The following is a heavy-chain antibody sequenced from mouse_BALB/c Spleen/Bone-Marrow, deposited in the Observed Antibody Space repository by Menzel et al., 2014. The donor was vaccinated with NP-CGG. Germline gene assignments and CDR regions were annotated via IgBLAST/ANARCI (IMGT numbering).Heavy chain of an antibody. CDR3: ARNWAFDY. V-gene: IGHV1-61*01. Sequence: VKLMESGAELVRPGASVKLSCKASGYTFTSYWMNWVRQRPGQGIEWIGMIDPSDSETHYNQMFKDKASLTVDKSSSTAYMQLSSLTSEDSAVYYCARNWAFDYWGQGTTLTVSS. CDR2: IDPSDSET. CDR1: GYTFTSYW. J-gene: IGHJ2*01. D-gene: IGHD4-1*01.